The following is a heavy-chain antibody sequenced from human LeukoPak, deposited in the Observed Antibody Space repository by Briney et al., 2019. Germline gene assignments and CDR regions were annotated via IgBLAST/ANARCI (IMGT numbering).Heavy chain of an antibody. CDR3: ARDHRGVRDYFDY. D-gene: IGHD3-10*01. V-gene: IGHV3-30-3*01. CDR2: ISYDGSNK. J-gene: IGHJ4*02. Sequence: HPGGSLRLSCAASGFTFNSYAMHWVRQAPGKGLEWVAVISYDGSNKYYADSVKGRFTISRDNSKNTLYLQMNSLRAEDTAVYYCARDHRGVRDYFDYWGQGTLVTVSS. CDR1: GFTFNSYA.